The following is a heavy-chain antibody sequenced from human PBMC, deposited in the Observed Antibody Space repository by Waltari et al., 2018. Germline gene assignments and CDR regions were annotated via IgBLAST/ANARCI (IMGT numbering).Heavy chain of an antibody. CDR3: ARVYSSWFFDY. D-gene: IGHD6-13*01. CDR2: SYHSGST. Sequence: QVQLQESGPGLVKPSGTLSLTCAVSGGSISSSNWWSWARQPPGKGLEWVGESYHSGSTNYTPPLKSRVTISVDKSKNQFSRRLSSVTAADTAVYYCARVYSSWFFDYWGQGTLVTVSS. CDR1: GGSISSSNW. J-gene: IGHJ4*02. V-gene: IGHV4-4*02.